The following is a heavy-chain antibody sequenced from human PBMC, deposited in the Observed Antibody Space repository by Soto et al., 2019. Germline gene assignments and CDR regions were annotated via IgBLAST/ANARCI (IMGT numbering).Heavy chain of an antibody. V-gene: IGHV4-39*01. D-gene: IGHD2-15*01. J-gene: IGHJ4*02. CDR3: SSDSEGGYCSGGSCFSGLAY. CDR2: IFYSGST. Sequence: SETLSLTCTVSGGSISSSRYYWAWLRQPPGKGLEWIGSIFYSGSTYYNPSLKSRVTISVDTSKNQFSLKLSSVTAADTAVFYCSSDSEGGYCSGGSCFSGLAYWGQGALVTVSS. CDR1: GGSISSSRYY.